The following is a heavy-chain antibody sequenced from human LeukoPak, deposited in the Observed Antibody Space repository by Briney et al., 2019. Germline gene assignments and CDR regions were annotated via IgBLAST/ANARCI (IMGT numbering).Heavy chain of an antibody. CDR1: GFTFSSFE. CDR2: ISDSGSTI. CDR3: AGGPQYSGSYAY. J-gene: IGHJ4*02. Sequence: GESLTLSCPASGFTFSSFEMAWVRQAPGKGLEWVSYISDSGSTIKYADSVKGRFTISRDNAKNSVYLQMISLGAEDTATYYCAGGPQYSGSYAYWGQGTLVTVSS. V-gene: IGHV3-48*03. D-gene: IGHD1-26*01.